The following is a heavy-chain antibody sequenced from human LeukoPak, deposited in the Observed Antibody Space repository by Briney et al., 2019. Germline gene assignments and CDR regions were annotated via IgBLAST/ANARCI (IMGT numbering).Heavy chain of an antibody. Sequence: SETLSLTCTVSGYSISSGYYWGWIRQPPGKGLEWIGSIYHSGSTYYSPSLKSRVTISVDTSKNQFSLKLSSVTAADTAVYYCARDTAMALDYWGQGTLVTVSS. D-gene: IGHD5-18*01. CDR2: IYHSGST. CDR3: ARDTAMALDY. J-gene: IGHJ4*02. CDR1: GYSISSGYY. V-gene: IGHV4-38-2*02.